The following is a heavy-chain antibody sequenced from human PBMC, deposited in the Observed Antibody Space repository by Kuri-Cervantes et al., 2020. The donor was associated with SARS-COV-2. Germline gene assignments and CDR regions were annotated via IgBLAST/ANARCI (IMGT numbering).Heavy chain of an antibody. CDR1: GFTFSSYE. Sequence: GESLKISCAASGFTFSSYEMNWVRQAPGKGLEWVSYISSSGSTIYYADSVKGRFTISRDNSKNTLYLQMNSLRAEDTAVYYCARDRGIMINSRNWFDPWGQGTLVTVSS. D-gene: IGHD3-16*01. CDR3: ARDRGIMINSRNWFDP. J-gene: IGHJ5*02. V-gene: IGHV3-48*03. CDR2: ISSSGSTI.